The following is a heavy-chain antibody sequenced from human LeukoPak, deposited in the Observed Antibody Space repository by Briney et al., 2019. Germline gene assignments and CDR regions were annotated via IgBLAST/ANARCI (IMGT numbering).Heavy chain of an antibody. Sequence: SETLSLTCTVSGGSISSYNWSWIRQPPGKGLEWIGCIYYSGSTNYNPSLKSRVTISVDTSKNQFSLKLSSVTAADTAVYYCARGDVSIAAPLGYWGQGTLVTVSS. D-gene: IGHD6-6*01. V-gene: IGHV4-59*08. CDR3: ARGDVSIAAPLGY. J-gene: IGHJ4*02. CDR1: GGSISSYN. CDR2: IYYSGST.